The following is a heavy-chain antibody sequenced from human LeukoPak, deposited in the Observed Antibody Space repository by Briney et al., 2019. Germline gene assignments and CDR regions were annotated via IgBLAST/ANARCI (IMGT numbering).Heavy chain of an antibody. CDR1: GFTFSSYA. J-gene: IGHJ4*02. CDR3: ARALTCSSTSCYPLDY. D-gene: IGHD2-2*01. Sequence: GGSLRLSCAASGFTFSSYAMHWVRQAPGKGLEYVSAISSNGGSTYYANSVKGRFTISRDNSKNTLYLQMGSLRAEDMAVYYCARALTCSSTSCYPLDYWGQGTLVTVSS. CDR2: ISSNGGST. V-gene: IGHV3-64*01.